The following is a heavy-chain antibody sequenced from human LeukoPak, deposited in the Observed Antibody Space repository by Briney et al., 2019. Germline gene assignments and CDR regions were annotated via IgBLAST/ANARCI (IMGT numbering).Heavy chain of an antibody. Sequence: GASVKVSCKASGGTFSSYAISWVRQAPGQGLEWMGRIIPILGIANYAQKFQGRVTITADKSTSTAYMELSSLRSEDTAVYYCARVTYYYGSGSPRDFDYWGQGTLVTVSS. CDR1: GGTFSSYA. J-gene: IGHJ4*02. CDR3: ARVTYYYGSGSPRDFDY. D-gene: IGHD3-10*01. CDR2: IIPILGIA. V-gene: IGHV1-69*04.